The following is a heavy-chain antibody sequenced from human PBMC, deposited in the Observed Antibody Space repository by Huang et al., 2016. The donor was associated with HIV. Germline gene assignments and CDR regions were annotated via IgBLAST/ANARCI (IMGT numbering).Heavy chain of an antibody. CDR2: IYPCGSKR. J-gene: IGHJ3*01. CDR1: GYRFCIYW. CDR3: AKGRRAFDV. Sequence: EVQLVRSGAEVQKLGESLKISSTGSGYRFCIYWIAWERHMPGKGLEWMGIIYPCGSKRTYSPSGDGHVSSSVDKSNNTVELHGGSLKASETAIYCCAKGRRAFDVWGQGTWVTVSS. V-gene: IGHV5-51*03.